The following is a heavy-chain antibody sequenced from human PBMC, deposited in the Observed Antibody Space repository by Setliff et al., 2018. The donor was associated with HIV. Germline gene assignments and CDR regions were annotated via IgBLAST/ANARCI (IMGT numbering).Heavy chain of an antibody. Sequence: PSETLSLTCTVSGGSIRSYYWSWIRQPAGKGLEWIGSMTYLGSTSFSPSLKSRVTISVDTSENQFSLNLNSVTAADTAVYYCARHRIVKAYYYYMDVWGKGTTVTVSS. CDR1: GGSIRSYY. J-gene: IGHJ6*03. CDR2: MTYLGST. V-gene: IGHV4-59*04. CDR3: ARHRIVKAYYYYMDV. D-gene: IGHD3-16*02.